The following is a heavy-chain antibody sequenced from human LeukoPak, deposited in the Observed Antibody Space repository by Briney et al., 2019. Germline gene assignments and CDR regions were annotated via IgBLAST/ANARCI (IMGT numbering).Heavy chain of an antibody. V-gene: IGHV4-59*01. CDR3: ARATKIYYFDY. Sequence: SETLSLTCTVSGGSISSYYWSWIRQPPGKGLEWIGYIYYSGSTNYNPSLKSRVTISVDTSKNQFSLKLSSVTAADTAVYYCARATKIYYFDYWGQGTLVTVPS. J-gene: IGHJ4*02. CDR2: IYYSGST. D-gene: IGHD5-12*01. CDR1: GGSISSYY.